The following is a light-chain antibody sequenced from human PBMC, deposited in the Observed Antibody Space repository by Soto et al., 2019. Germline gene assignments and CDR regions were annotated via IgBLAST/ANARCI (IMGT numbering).Light chain of an antibody. CDR3: QQYNYWPIT. V-gene: IGKV3-15*01. J-gene: IGKJ4*01. CDR2: GAS. CDR1: QIVSIN. Sequence: ETVMTQSPATLSVSPGERASLSFRAIQIVSINLAVYQQKPGQAPSLLIYGASTRATGIPARFTGSGSATESPLTISSLQSEDFAVYYCQQYNYWPITFGRGTKVDIK.